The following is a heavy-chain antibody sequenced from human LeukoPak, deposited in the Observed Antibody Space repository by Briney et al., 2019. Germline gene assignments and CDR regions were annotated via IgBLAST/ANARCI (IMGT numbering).Heavy chain of an antibody. Sequence: ASVKVSCKASGYTFTSYGISWVRQAPGQGLEWMGWISAYNGNTNYAQKLQGRVTMTTDTSTSTAYMELRSLRSDDTAVYYCARSAPSQYDFWSGYYTTGNNWFDPWGQGTLVTVSS. J-gene: IGHJ5*02. CDR3: ARSAPSQYDFWSGYYTTGNNWFDP. V-gene: IGHV1-18*01. D-gene: IGHD3-3*01. CDR1: GYTFTSYG. CDR2: ISAYNGNT.